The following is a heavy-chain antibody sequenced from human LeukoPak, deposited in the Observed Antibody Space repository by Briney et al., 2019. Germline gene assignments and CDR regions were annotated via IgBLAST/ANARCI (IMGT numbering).Heavy chain of an antibody. D-gene: IGHD6-6*01. V-gene: IGHV4-30-4*08. CDR1: GGSISSGDYY. CDR2: IYYSGST. CDR3: ARSSIAARGTPDY. Sequence: SQTLSLTCTVSGGSISSGDYYWSWIRQPPGKGLEWIGYIYYSGSTYYNPSLKSRVTISVDTSKNQFSLKLSSVTAADTAVYYCARSSIAARGTPDYWGQGTLVTVSS. J-gene: IGHJ4*02.